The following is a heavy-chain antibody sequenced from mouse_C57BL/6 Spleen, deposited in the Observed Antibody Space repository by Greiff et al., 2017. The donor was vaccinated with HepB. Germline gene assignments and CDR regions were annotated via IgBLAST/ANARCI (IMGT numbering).Heavy chain of an antibody. CDR3: ARGMIYYGNYNYAMDY. Sequence: QVQLQQSGAELVKPGASVKISCKASGYAFSSYWMNWVKQRPGKGLEWIGQIYPGDGDTNYNGKFKGKATLTADKSSSTAYMQLSSLTSEDSAVYFCARGMIYYGNYNYAMDYWGQGTSVTVSS. V-gene: IGHV1-80*01. J-gene: IGHJ4*01. CDR2: IYPGDGDT. D-gene: IGHD2-1*01. CDR1: GYAFSSYW.